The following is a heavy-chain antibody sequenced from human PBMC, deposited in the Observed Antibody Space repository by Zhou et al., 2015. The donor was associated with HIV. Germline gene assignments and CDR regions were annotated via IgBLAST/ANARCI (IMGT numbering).Heavy chain of an antibody. J-gene: IGHJ6*02. CDR1: GGTFSSYA. CDR2: IIPIFGTA. V-gene: IGHV1-69*12. CDR3: ASFHCGGDCRYYYYYGMDV. D-gene: IGHD2-21*02. Sequence: QVQLVQSGAEVKEPGSSVKVSCKASGGTFSSYAISWVRQAPGQGLEWMGGIIPIFGTANYAQKFQGRVTITADESTSTAYMELSSLRSEDTAVYYCASFHCGGDCRYYYYYGMDVWGQGTTVTVSS.